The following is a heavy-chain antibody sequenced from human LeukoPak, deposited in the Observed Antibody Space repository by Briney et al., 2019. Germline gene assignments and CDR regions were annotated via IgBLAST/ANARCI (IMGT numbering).Heavy chain of an antibody. J-gene: IGHJ4*02. Sequence: KPSETLSLTCAVSGYSISSGYYWGWIRQPPGKGLEWIGGIYHSGSTYYNPSLKSRVTISVDTSKNQFSLKLSSVTAADTAVYYCARQETFDTAMVTRRSKGSYYFDYWGQGTLVTVSS. CDR3: ARQETFDTAMVTRRSKGSYYFDY. CDR1: GYSISSGYY. D-gene: IGHD5-18*01. V-gene: IGHV4-38-2*01. CDR2: IYHSGST.